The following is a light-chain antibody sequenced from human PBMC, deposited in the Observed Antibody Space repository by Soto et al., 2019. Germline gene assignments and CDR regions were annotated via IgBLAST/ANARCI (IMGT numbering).Light chain of an antibody. CDR3: AAWDGSLNGVL. J-gene: IGLJ2*01. CDR1: SSNIGSNT. CDR2: TNN. Sequence: QSVLTQPPSASGTPGQRVTISCSGSSSNIGSNTVNWYQQLPGTAPKLLIYTNNQRPSGVPDRFSGSNSGTSASLAISGLQSEGEADYYCAAWDGSLNGVLFGGGTKLTVL. V-gene: IGLV1-44*01.